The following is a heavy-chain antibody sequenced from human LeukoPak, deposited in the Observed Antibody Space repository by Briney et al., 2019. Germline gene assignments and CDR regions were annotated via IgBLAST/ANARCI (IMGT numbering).Heavy chain of an antibody. Sequence: PSETLSLTCTVSGGSISSSSSYWGWIRQPPGKGLEWIGSIYYSGSTYYNPSLKSRVTISVDTSKNLFSLKLSSVTAADTAVYYCARHSRAGGMIVVVISTFDNWGQGTLVTVSS. CDR3: ARHSRAGGMIVVVISTFDN. D-gene: IGHD3-22*01. CDR2: IYYSGST. CDR1: GGSISSSSSY. J-gene: IGHJ4*02. V-gene: IGHV4-39*01.